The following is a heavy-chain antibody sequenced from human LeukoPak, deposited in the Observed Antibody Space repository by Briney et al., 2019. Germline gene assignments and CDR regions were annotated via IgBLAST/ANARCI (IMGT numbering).Heavy chain of an antibody. J-gene: IGHJ4*02. CDR1: GFTFSSYS. D-gene: IGHD5-24*01. CDR2: IRYDGSNK. Sequence: PGGSLRLSCAASGFTFSSYSMNWVHQAPGKGLEWVAFIRYDGSNKYYADSVKGRFTISRDNSKNTLYLQMNSLRAEDTALYYCAKALRRWLHSQPDFDYWGQGTLVTVSS. CDR3: AKALRRWLHSQPDFDY. V-gene: IGHV3-30*02.